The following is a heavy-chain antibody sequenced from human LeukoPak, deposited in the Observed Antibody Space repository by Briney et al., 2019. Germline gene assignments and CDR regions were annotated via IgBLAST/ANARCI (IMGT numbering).Heavy chain of an antibody. CDR1: GGSISSYY. D-gene: IGHD5-24*01. CDR2: VYYSGST. Sequence: SETLSLTCTVSGGSISSYYWSWLRQPPGKGLEWIGYVYYSGSTNYNPSLKSRVAISVDTSKNQFSQKLSSVTAADTAVYYCARQLVEMATTSFDYWGQGTLVTVSS. V-gene: IGHV4-59*01. J-gene: IGHJ4*02. CDR3: ARQLVEMATTSFDY.